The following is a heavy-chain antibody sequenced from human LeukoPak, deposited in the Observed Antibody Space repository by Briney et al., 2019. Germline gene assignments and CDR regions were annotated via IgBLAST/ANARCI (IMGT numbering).Heavy chain of an antibody. CDR2: IYYSGST. CDR1: GGSISSYY. V-gene: IGHV4-39*01. Sequence: SETLSLTCTVSGGSISSYYWGWIRQPPGKGLEWIGSIYYSGSTYYNPSLKSRVTISVDTSKNQFSLKLSSVTAADTAVYYCARQGYCSSTSCHGRSFGSTHYYYYYMDVWGKGTTVTVSS. CDR3: ARQGYCSSTSCHGRSFGSTHYYYYYMDV. D-gene: IGHD2-2*01. J-gene: IGHJ6*03.